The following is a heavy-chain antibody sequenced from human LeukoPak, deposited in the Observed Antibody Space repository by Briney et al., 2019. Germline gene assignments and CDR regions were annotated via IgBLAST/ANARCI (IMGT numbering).Heavy chain of an antibody. CDR3: ARNGDYYDSSGYYFYFDY. J-gene: IGHJ4*02. V-gene: IGHV3-21*01. CDR2: ISSSSSYI. Sequence: GGSLRLSCAASGFTFSSYSMNWVRQAPGKGLEWVSSISSSSSYICYADSVKGRFTISRDNAKNSLYLQMNSLRAEDTAVYYCARNGDYYDSSGYYFYFDYWGQGTLVTVSS. D-gene: IGHD3-22*01. CDR1: GFTFSSYS.